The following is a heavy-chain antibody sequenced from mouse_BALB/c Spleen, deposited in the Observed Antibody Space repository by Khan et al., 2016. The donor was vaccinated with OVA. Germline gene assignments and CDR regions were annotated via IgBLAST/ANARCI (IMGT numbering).Heavy chain of an antibody. CDR3: ARNSYMYDFTY. CDR2: IRSAGKT. V-gene: IGHV2-2*01. D-gene: IGHD2-14*01. Sequence: QVQLKQSGPGLVRPSQTLSITCTVSGFSLTTYGVHWVRQSPGKGLEWLGVIRSAGKTDYNAAFISRLSITTDNSTSQVVYKMNSLQADDTAMYYCARNSYMYDFTYWGQGTLVTVSA. J-gene: IGHJ3*01. CDR1: GFSLTTYG.